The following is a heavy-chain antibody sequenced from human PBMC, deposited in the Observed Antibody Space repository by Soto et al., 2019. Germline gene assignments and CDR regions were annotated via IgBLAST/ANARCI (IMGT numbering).Heavy chain of an antibody. V-gene: IGHV4-31*03. Sequence: PSKTLALTCTVSEGSSSSGGYYWSWIRQHPGKGLEWIGYIYYSGSTYYNPSLKSRVTISVDTSKNQFSLKLSSVTAADTAVYYCARGLLHDSSGYYPNRGQGTLDTV. CDR3: ARGLLHDSSGYYPN. J-gene: IGHJ4*02. CDR2: IYYSGST. CDR1: EGSSSSGGYY. D-gene: IGHD3-22*01.